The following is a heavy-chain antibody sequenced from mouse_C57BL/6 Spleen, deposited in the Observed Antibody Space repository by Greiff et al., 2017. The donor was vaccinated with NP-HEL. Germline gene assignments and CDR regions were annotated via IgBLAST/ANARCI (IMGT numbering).Heavy chain of an antibody. D-gene: IGHD2-4*01. Sequence: VQLQESGAELVKPGASVKLSCKASGYTFTSYWMQWVKQRPGQGLEWIGEIDPSDSYTNYNQKFKGKATLTVDTSSSTAYMQLSSLTSEDSAVYYCAIYDYDWYFDVWGTGTTVTVSS. J-gene: IGHJ1*03. CDR3: AIYDYDWYFDV. CDR1: GYTFTSYW. V-gene: IGHV1-50*01. CDR2: IDPSDSYT.